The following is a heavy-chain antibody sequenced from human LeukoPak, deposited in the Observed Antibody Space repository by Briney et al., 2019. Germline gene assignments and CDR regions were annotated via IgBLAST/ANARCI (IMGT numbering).Heavy chain of an antibody. CDR3: AKGGYTSCFDP. D-gene: IGHD2-15*01. V-gene: IGHV3-23*01. Sequence: GGSLRLSCAASGFTFSDYYMSWVRQAPGKGLEWVSNIRANGVDTHYADSAKGRFTISRDNSKKTLYLEMNSLRAEDTAVYYCAKGGYTSCFDPWGQGTLVTVSS. CDR2: IRANGVDT. CDR1: GFTFSDYY. J-gene: IGHJ5*02.